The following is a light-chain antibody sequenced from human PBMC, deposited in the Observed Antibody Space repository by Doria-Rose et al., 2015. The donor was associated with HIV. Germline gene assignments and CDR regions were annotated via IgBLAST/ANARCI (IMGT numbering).Light chain of an antibody. Sequence: TQSPSSLSASIGDRVTITCRASHTVSTYLNWFQQEPGKAPKLLIYAASRLQSGVPSRFSGSGSGTDFTPTISGLQPGDFATYYCQQTYSSPPWTFGQGTKVEMK. J-gene: IGKJ1*01. CDR1: HTVSTY. V-gene: IGKV1-39*01. CDR3: QQTYSSPPWT. CDR2: AAS.